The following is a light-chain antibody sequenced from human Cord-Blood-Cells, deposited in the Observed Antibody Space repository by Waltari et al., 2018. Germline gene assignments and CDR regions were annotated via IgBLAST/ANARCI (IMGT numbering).Light chain of an antibody. CDR2: AAS. J-gene: IGKJ2*01. V-gene: IGKV1-39*01. CDR3: QQSYSTPYT. Sequence: DIQMTQSPSSLSASVGDRVTITCRASQRISSYLNWYQQKPRKAPKLLIYAASSLQSGVPSRFSGSGSGTDFTLTISSLQPEDFATDYCQQSYSTPYTFGQGTKLEIK. CDR1: QRISSY.